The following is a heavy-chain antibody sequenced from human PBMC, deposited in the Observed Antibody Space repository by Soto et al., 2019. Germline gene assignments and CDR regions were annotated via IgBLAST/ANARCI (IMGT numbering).Heavy chain of an antibody. Sequence: GGSLSHSCASSGFNGSRNHMTWGRQAPGQGLEWVSVIDSCGSTYYADSVTGRFTISRDNAKNTLYLQMNSLRAEDTAVYYCARDVTKSAVAGTGAFFDPWGQGTLVTVSS. J-gene: IGHJ5*02. D-gene: IGHD6-19*01. CDR3: ARDVTKSAVAGTGAFFDP. CDR1: GFNGSRNH. V-gene: IGHV3-66*01. CDR2: IDSCGST.